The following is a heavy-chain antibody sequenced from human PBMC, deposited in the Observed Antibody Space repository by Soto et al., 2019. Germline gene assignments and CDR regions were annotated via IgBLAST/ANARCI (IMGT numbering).Heavy chain of an antibody. CDR2: IYWDDDK. CDR3: THTPFFGDKLDY. J-gene: IGHJ4*02. V-gene: IGHV2-5*02. D-gene: IGHD2-21*01. Sequence: QNTLKESGPTLVKPTQTLTLTCTFSGFSLNTGEVGVVWIRQPPGKALEWLAVIYWDDDKRYSPSLKSRLTISKDTSKNQVVLTMTNMDPVDTATYYCTHTPFFGDKLDYWGQGALVTVSS. CDR1: GFSLNTGEVG.